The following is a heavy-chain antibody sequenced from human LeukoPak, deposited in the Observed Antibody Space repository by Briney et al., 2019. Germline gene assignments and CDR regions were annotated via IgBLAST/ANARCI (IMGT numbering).Heavy chain of an antibody. Sequence: SETLSLTCAVYGGSFSGYYWSWIRQPPGKGLEWIGEINHSGSTNYNPSLKSRVTISVDTSKNQFSLKLSSVTAADTAVYYCARPGRYNWNVKVRAFDIWGQGTMVTVSS. CDR3: ARPGRYNWNVKVRAFDI. D-gene: IGHD1-1*01. CDR2: INHSGST. CDR1: GGSFSGYY. V-gene: IGHV4-34*01. J-gene: IGHJ3*02.